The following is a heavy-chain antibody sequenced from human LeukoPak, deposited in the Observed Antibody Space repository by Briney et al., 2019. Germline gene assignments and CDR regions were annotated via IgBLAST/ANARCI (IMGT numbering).Heavy chain of an antibody. Sequence: PGGSLRLSCAASGFTFSNAWMNWVRQAPGKGLVWVSRINSDASTTSYADSVKGRFTISRDNAKNTLHLQMNSLRAEDTAVYYCTRVAGSGSVDWGQGTLVTVSS. J-gene: IGHJ4*02. CDR1: GFTFSNAW. CDR2: INSDASTT. D-gene: IGHD1-26*01. V-gene: IGHV3-74*01. CDR3: TRVAGSGSVD.